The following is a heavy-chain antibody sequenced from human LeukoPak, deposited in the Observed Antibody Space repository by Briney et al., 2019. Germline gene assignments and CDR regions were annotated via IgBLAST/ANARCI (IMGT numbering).Heavy chain of an antibody. J-gene: IGHJ4*02. V-gene: IGHV3-30*18. CDR3: AKDMGRRRVYYYNSSGYYFDY. D-gene: IGHD3-22*01. CDR1: GFPLSSFG. Sequence: PGGSLRLSCAASGFPLSSFGMHWVRQAPGKGLEWVAVISYDGTNEYYADSVKGRFTISRDNTKNTLDLQMSSLRAEDTAVYYCAKDMGRRRVYYYNSSGYYFDYWGRGTPVTVSS. CDR2: ISYDGTNE.